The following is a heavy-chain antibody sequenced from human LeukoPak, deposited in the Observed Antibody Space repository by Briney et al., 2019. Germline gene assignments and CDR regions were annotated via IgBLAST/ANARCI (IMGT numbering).Heavy chain of an antibody. CDR3: TREDANSYFDY. CDR1: GFPFSSYW. J-gene: IGHJ4*02. V-gene: IGHV3-30*03. D-gene: IGHD1-7*01. Sequence: GGSLRLSCVASGFPFSSYWMTWVRQAPGKGLEWVAVISYDGSNKYYADSVKGRFTISRDNSKNTLYLQMNSLRAEDTAVYYCTREDANSYFDYWGQGTLVTVSS. CDR2: ISYDGSNK.